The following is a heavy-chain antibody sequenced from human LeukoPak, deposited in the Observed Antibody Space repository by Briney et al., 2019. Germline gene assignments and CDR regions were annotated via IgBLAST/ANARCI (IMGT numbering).Heavy chain of an antibody. V-gene: IGHV4-59*08. CDR2: IYYSGST. CDR3: ARLLSTVTTSQPFDY. D-gene: IGHD4-17*01. Sequence: SETLSLTCTVSGGSISSYYWSWIRQPPXXXXEWIGYIYYSGSTNYNPSLKSRVTISVDTSKNQFSLKLSSVTAADTAVYYCARLLSTVTTSQPFDYWGQGTLVTVSS. J-gene: IGHJ4*02. CDR1: GGSISSYY.